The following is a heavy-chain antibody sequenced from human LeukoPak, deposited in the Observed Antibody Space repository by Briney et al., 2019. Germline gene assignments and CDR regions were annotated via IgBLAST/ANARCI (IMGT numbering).Heavy chain of an antibody. CDR1: GGSISNYY. CDR2: IYTSGST. CDR3: ARLKQLDIDY. Sequence: SETLSLTCTVSGGSISNYYWSWIRQPAGKGLEWIGRIYTSGSTNYNSSLKSRVTISIDKSKNQFSLKLTSVTAADTAVYYCARLKQLDIDYWGQGTLVTVSS. J-gene: IGHJ4*02. D-gene: IGHD6-6*01. V-gene: IGHV4-4*07.